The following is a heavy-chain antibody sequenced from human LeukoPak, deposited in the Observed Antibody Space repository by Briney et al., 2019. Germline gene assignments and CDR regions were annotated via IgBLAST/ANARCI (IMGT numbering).Heavy chain of an antibody. D-gene: IGHD4-17*01. J-gene: IGHJ1*01. CDR1: GFTFSSYG. CDR3: ATPRSGYGDYVREYFQH. CDR2: ISYDGSNK. Sequence: PGGSLRLSCAASGFTFSSYGMHWVRQAPGKGLEWVAVISYDGSNKYYADSVKGRFTISRDNSKNTLYLQMNSLRAEDTAVYYCATPRSGYGDYVREYFQHWGQGTLVTVSS. V-gene: IGHV3-30*19.